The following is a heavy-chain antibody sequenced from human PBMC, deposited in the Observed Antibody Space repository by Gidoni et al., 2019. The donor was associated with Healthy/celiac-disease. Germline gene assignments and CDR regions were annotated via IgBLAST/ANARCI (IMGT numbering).Heavy chain of an antibody. V-gene: IGHV3-30*18. CDR2: ISYDGSNK. CDR3: AKEYYYDSSGYYYYYYGMDV. Sequence: QVQLVESGGGVVQPGRSLRLSCAASGFPFSSYGMHWVRQAPGKGLEWVAVISYDGSNKYYADSVKGRFTISRDNSKNTLYLQMNSLRAEDTAVYYCAKEYYYDSSGYYYYYYGMDVWGQGTTVTVSS. D-gene: IGHD3-22*01. CDR1: GFPFSSYG. J-gene: IGHJ6*02.